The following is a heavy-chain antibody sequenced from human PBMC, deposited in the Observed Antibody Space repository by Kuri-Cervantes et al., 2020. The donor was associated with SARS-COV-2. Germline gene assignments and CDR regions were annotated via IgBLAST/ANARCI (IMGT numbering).Heavy chain of an antibody. V-gene: IGHV4-4*07. Sequence: SETLSLTCTVSGGSISSYYWSWIRQPAGKGLEWIGRIYYSGSTNYNPSLKSRVTISVDTSKNQFSLKLSSVTAADTAVYYCARGERGYSYGSYYYYMDVWGKGTTVTVSS. CDR1: GGSISSYY. D-gene: IGHD5-18*01. CDR2: IYYSGST. J-gene: IGHJ6*03. CDR3: ARGERGYSYGSYYYYMDV.